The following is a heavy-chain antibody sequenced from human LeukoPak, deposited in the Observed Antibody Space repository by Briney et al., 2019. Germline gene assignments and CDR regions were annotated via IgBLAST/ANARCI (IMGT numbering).Heavy chain of an antibody. CDR2: IYTSGST. D-gene: IGHD3-22*01. J-gene: IGHJ4*02. CDR1: GVSVSSYY. Sequence: PSETLSLTCTVSGVSVSSYYWSWIRHPAGKGLEWIGHIYTSGSTNYNPSLKSRVTMSVDTSKNQFSLKLSSVTAADTAVYYCARVYYYDSSGYSPFDYWGQGTLVTVSS. CDR3: ARVYYYDSSGYSPFDY. V-gene: IGHV4-4*07.